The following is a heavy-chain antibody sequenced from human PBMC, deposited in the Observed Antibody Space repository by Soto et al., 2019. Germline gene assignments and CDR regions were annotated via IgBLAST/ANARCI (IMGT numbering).Heavy chain of an antibody. V-gene: IGHV3-66*01. CDR3: ARDDVNCSGGSCYGVHMDV. J-gene: IGHJ6*03. CDR1: GFTVSSNY. Sequence: EVHLVESGGGLVQPVGSLRLSCAASGFTVSSNYMSWVRQAPGKWLELVSVIQRGGSTYYADTVKGRFTISRDNSKNTLYLQMNSLRAEDTAVYYCARDDVNCSGGSCYGVHMDVWGKGTTVTVSS. CDR2: IQRGGST. D-gene: IGHD2-15*01.